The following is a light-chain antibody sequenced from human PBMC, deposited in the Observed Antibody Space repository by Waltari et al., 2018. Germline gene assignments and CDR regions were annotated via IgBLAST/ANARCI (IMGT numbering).Light chain of an antibody. CDR2: EDV. CDR1: SGSIASHN. CDR3: QSYDNTNRWVI. Sequence: NFILTQSHSVSESPGKPVTISCTRSSGSIASHNVHWTQHPPGSAPITLIYEDVRRPSGVPDRFSGSVDSSSNSASLTISGLKTEDEADYYCQSYDNTNRWVIFGGGTKLTVL. V-gene: IGLV6-57*03. J-gene: IGLJ2*01.